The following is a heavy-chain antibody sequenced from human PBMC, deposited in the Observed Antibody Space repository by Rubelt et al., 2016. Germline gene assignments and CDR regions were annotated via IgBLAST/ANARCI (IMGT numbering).Heavy chain of an antibody. CDR1: GGSFSGYY. J-gene: IGHJ4*02. Sequence: ETLSLTCAVYGGSFSGYYWSWIRQPPGKGLEWIGYMHYSGSTNYNPSLKSRVTISVDTSKNQFSLRLSSVTAADTAVYYCARTNGDYVLDYWGQGTLVTVSS. CDR3: ARTNGDYVLDY. V-gene: IGHV4-59*08. CDR2: MHYSGST. D-gene: IGHD4-17*01.